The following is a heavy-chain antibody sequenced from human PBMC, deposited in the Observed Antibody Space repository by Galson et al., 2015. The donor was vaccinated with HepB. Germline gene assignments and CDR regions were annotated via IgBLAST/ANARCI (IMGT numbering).Heavy chain of an antibody. V-gene: IGHV3-30-3*01. CDR3: AREVGNSVFFSRQNWFDP. Sequence: SLRLSCAASGFTFSSYAMHWVRQAPGKGLEWVAVISYDGSNKYYADSVKGRFTISRDNSKNTLYLQMNSLRAEDTAVYYCAREVGNSVFFSRQNWFDPWGQGTLVTVSS. CDR1: GFTFSSYA. D-gene: IGHD4-23*01. J-gene: IGHJ5*02. CDR2: ISYDGSNK.